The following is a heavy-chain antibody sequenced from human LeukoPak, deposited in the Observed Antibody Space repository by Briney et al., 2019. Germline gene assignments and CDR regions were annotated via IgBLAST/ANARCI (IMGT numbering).Heavy chain of an antibody. D-gene: IGHD4-17*01. CDR1: GYTFTVYS. Sequence: GASVKVSCKASGYTFTVYSINWLRQAPGQGLEWMGWISAYNGNTNYAQKLQGRVTMTTDTSTSTAYMELRSLRSDDTAVYYCASSPPSIYGDYVFDYWGQGTLVTVSS. V-gene: IGHV1-18*01. J-gene: IGHJ4*02. CDR2: ISAYNGNT. CDR3: ASSPPSIYGDYVFDY.